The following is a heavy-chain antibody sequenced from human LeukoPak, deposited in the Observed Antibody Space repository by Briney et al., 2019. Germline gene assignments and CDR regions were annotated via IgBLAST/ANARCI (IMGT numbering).Heavy chain of an antibody. CDR2: IYYSGST. V-gene: IGHV4-59*12. J-gene: IGHJ3*02. D-gene: IGHD1-26*01. CDR3: AREHGVGATGFDAFDI. Sequence: PSETLSLTCTVSGGSISSYYWSWIRQPPGKGLEWIGYIYYSGSTNYNPSLKSRVTIPVDTSKNQFSLKLSSVTAADTAVYYCAREHGVGATGFDAFDIWGQGTMVTVSS. CDR1: GGSISSYY.